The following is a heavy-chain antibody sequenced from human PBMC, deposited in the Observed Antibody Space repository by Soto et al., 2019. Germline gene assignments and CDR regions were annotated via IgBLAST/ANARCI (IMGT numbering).Heavy chain of an antibody. CDR2: IYDDGSA. J-gene: IGHJ5*02. CDR3: ARDKYCSGGSCRKNWFDP. V-gene: IGHV4-59*01. Sequence: SETLSLTCTVSGGSISSSYWSWIRQPPGKGLEWLAYIYDDGSANYNPSLKSRATISLDMSKNQFSLKLTSVTAADTAVYYCARDKYCSGGSCRKNWFDPWGQGTLVT. D-gene: IGHD2-15*01. CDR1: GGSISSSY.